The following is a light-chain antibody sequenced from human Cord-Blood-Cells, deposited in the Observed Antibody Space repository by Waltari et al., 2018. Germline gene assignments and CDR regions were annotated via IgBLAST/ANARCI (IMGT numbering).Light chain of an antibody. Sequence: DIQMTQSPSSLSASVGDRVTLTCRASQSISSYLTSYQQKPGKAPKLLIYAASSLQSGVPSRFSGSGSGTDFTLTISSLQPEDFATYYCQQSYSTPPTFGQGTKVEIK. J-gene: IGKJ1*01. V-gene: IGKV1-39*01. CDR1: QSISSY. CDR2: AAS. CDR3: QQSYSTPPT.